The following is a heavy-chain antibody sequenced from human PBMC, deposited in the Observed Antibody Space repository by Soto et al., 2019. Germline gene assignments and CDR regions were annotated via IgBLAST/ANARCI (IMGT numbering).Heavy chain of an antibody. V-gene: IGHV4-61*01. CDR1: SPSVRSGSCY. D-gene: IGHD2-2*01. CDR2: IYYSGST. Sequence: SATLSLTCTFPSPSVRSGSCYWSSVRQPPGKGLEWIGYIYYSGSTNYNPSLKSRVTISVDTSKNQFSLKLSSVTAADTAVYYCASERLGYCISTSCYAGSPGVRWFDPWGQGTLVTVS. J-gene: IGHJ5*02. CDR3: ASERLGYCISTSCYAGSPGVRWFDP.